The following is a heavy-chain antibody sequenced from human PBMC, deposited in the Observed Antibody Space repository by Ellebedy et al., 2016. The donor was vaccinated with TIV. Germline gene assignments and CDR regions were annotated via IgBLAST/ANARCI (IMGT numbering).Heavy chain of an antibody. CDR2: ISGSGGST. CDR1: GFTFSSYW. V-gene: IGHV3-23*01. J-gene: IGHJ3*02. Sequence: GESLKISCAASGFTFSSYWMSWVRQAPGKGLEWVSAISGSGGSTYYADSVKGRFTISRDNSKNTLYLQMNSLRAEDTAVYYCAKSTLFGAFDIWGQGTMVTVSS. D-gene: IGHD2-21*01. CDR3: AKSTLFGAFDI.